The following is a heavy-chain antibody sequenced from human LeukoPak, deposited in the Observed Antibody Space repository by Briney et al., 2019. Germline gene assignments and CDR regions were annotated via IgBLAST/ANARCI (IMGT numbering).Heavy chain of an antibody. CDR3: ARSGLSRFGF. V-gene: IGHV3-23*01. CDR1: GFTVSRNY. Sequence: GGSLRLSCAASGFTVSRNYMSWVRQAPGKGLEWVSAFSGSGGNTYYADSVKGRFTISRDNSKNTLYLQMNSLRAEDTAVYYCARSGLSRFGFWGQGTLVTVSS. CDR2: FSGSGGNT. D-gene: IGHD2/OR15-2a*01. J-gene: IGHJ4*02.